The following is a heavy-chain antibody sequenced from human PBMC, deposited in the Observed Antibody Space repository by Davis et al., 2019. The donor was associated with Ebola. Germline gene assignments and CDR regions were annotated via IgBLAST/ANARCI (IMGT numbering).Heavy chain of an antibody. Sequence: ASVKVSCKASGYTFTSYAMHWVRQAPGQRLEWMGWINAGNGNTKYSQKFQGRVTITADKSTSTAYMELSSLRSEDTAVYYCAREEIVVVVAATDFYYYYGMDVWGKGTTVTVSS. CDR3: AREEIVVVVAATDFYYYYGMDV. CDR1: GYTFTSYA. J-gene: IGHJ6*04. D-gene: IGHD2-15*01. V-gene: IGHV1-3*01. CDR2: INAGNGNT.